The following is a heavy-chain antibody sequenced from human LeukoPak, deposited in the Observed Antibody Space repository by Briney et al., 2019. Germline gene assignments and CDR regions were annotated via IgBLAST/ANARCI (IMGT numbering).Heavy chain of an antibody. Sequence: GGSLRLSCAASGFTFSAYPMTWVRQAPGKGLECDSLISGNGDSTYYADSVKGRFTISRGNSKNTLYLQMNSLRVEDTAIYYCAKGASGYDAFDIWGQGTMVTVSS. CDR1: GFTFSAYP. J-gene: IGHJ3*02. V-gene: IGHV3-23*01. CDR2: ISGNGDST. D-gene: IGHD5-12*01. CDR3: AKGASGYDAFDI.